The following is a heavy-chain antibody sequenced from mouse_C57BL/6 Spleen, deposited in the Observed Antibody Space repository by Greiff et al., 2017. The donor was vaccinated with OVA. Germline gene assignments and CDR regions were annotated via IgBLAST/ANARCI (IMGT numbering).Heavy chain of an antibody. J-gene: IGHJ1*03. CDR2: IDPSDSYT. D-gene: IGHD1-1*01. CDR3: ASSHYYGSSYWYFDV. Sequence: QVQLQQSGAELVKPGASVKLSCKASGYTFTSYWMQWVKQRPGQGLEWIGEIDPSDSYTNYNQKFKGKATLTVDTSSSTDYMQLSSLTSEDSAVYYCASSHYYGSSYWYFDVWGTGTTVTVSS. V-gene: IGHV1-50*01. CDR1: GYTFTSYW.